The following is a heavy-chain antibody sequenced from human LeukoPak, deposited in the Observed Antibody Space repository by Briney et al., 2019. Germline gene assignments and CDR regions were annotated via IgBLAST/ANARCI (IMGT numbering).Heavy chain of an antibody. CDR3: AREIGDIVVVPAATDYYYYYYMDV. CDR2: ISSSGSTI. D-gene: IGHD2-2*01. J-gene: IGHJ6*03. V-gene: IGHV3-11*04. CDR1: GVTFSDYY. Sequence: GGSLRLSCAASGVTFSDYYMSWIRQAPGKGLEWVSYISSSGSTIYYADSVKGRFTISRDNAKNSLYLQMNSLRAEDTAVYYCAREIGDIVVVPAATDYYYYYYMDVWGKGTAVTVSS.